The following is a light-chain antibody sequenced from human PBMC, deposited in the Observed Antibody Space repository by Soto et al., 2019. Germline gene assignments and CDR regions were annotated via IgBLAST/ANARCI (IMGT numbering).Light chain of an antibody. Sequence: IVMTQTPLSSAVTLGQPASISCRSSQSLKDSDGNSYLSWLHQRPGQPPRLLIYKISNRLSGVPDRFSGSGAGTVFTLRISRVEADDVGLYYCMQATQFPWTFGQGTKVDIK. J-gene: IGKJ1*01. CDR1: QSLKDSDGNSY. CDR2: KIS. V-gene: IGKV2-24*01. CDR3: MQATQFPWT.